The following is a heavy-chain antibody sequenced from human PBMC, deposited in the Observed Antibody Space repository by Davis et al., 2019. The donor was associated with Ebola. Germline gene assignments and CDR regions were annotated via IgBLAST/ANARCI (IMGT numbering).Heavy chain of an antibody. V-gene: IGHV4-59*08. D-gene: IGHD4/OR15-4a*01. CDR2: IYYSGST. J-gene: IGHJ4*02. CDR1: GGPISPYY. CDR3: ARSYGAAPFDY. Sequence: MPSETLSLTCTVSGGPISPYYWSWIRQPPGKGLEWIGYIYYSGSTKYNLSLKGRVAISVDTSKNQFSPKLSSVTAADTAVYYCARSYGAAPFDYWGQGTLVTVSS.